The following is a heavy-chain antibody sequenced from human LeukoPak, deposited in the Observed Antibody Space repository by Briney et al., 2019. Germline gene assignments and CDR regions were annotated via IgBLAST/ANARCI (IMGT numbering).Heavy chain of an antibody. CDR3: ARVLGGYDSSGDDAFDI. D-gene: IGHD3-22*01. CDR1: GFTFSSYW. CDR2: ISSSSSYI. Sequence: GGSLRLSCAASGFTFSSYWMSWVRQAPGKGLEWVSSISSSSSYIYYADSVKGRFTISRDNAKNSLYLQMNSLRAEDTAVYYCARVLGGYDSSGDDAFDIWGQGTMVTVSS. J-gene: IGHJ3*02. V-gene: IGHV3-21*01.